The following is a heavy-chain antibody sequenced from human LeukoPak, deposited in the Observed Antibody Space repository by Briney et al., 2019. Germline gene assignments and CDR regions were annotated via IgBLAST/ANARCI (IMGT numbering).Heavy chain of an antibody. D-gene: IGHD3-3*01. CDR3: ATAYWPFGVVIMDNWFDP. CDR1: GYTFTDYY. Sequence: ASVRVSCKVSGYTFTDYYMHWVQQAPGKGLEWMGLVDPEDGETIYAEKFQGRVTITADTSTDTAYMELSSLRSEDTAVYYCATAYWPFGVVIMDNWFDPWGQGTLVTVSS. CDR2: VDPEDGET. J-gene: IGHJ5*02. V-gene: IGHV1-69-2*01.